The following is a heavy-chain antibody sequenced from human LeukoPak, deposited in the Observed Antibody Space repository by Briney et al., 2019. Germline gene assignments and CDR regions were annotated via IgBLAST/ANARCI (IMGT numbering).Heavy chain of an antibody. J-gene: IGHJ4*01. CDR1: GDSISSTSYY. CDR3: ASRVYGLGSFNY. D-gene: IGHD3-10*01. Sequence: NPSETLSLTCTVSGDSISSTSYYWDWIRQPPGKGLEWIGSIYNSGTTYYNPSPKSRVTISVDTSKNQFSLKVSSVTAADTAVYYCASRVYGLGSFNYWGQGTLVTVSS. V-gene: IGHV4-39*01. CDR2: IYNSGTT.